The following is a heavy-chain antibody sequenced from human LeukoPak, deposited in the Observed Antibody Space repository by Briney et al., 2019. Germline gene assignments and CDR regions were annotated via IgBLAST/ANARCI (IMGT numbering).Heavy chain of an antibody. CDR2: TYYRSKWYN. CDR3: AGAYGTYLHFDY. J-gene: IGHJ4*02. CDR1: GVSVSSNSAA. D-gene: IGHD4-17*01. V-gene: IGHV6-1*01. Sequence: SQTLSLTCAISGVSVSSNSAAWNWIRQSPSRGLEWLGRTYYRSKWYNEYAVSVKSRLSITPDTSKNHFSLQLNFVTAEDTPTYYCAGAYGTYLHFDYWGQGSLVTVSS.